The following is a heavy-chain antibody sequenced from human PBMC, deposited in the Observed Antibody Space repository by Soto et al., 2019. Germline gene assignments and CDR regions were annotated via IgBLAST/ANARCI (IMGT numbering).Heavy chain of an antibody. D-gene: IGHD3-22*01. CDR1: GFTFSSYS. V-gene: IGHV3-30*03. J-gene: IGHJ6*02. Sequence: GGSLRLSCAASGFTFSSYSMNWVRQAPGKGLEWVAVISYDGSNKYYADSVKGRFTISRHNSKNTLYLQMNSLRAEDTAVYYCASRDSSGYYYYFGMGVWGQGATVTVSS. CDR2: ISYDGSNK. CDR3: ASRDSSGYYYYFGMGV.